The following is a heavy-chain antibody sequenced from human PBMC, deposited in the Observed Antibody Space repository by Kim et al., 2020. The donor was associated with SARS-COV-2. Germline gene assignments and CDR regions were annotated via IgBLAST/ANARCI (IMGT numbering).Heavy chain of an antibody. CDR1: GDSVSSNSAA. Sequence: SQTLSLTCAISGDSVSSNSAAWHWIRQSPSRGLEWLGRTYYRSKWYSDYAVTVKSRITINPDTSKNQFSLQLNSVTHEDTAVYYCARRFIGYGMDVWGQGTTVTVSS. CDR3: ARRFIGYGMDV. CDR2: TYYRSKWYS. J-gene: IGHJ6*02. D-gene: IGHD2-15*01. V-gene: IGHV6-1*01.